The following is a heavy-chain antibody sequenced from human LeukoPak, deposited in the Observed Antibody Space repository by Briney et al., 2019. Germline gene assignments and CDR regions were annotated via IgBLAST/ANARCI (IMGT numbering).Heavy chain of an antibody. D-gene: IGHD2-2*02. J-gene: IGHJ5*02. CDR3: AGRYCSSTSCSTPFDP. CDR1: GGSISSGGYY. V-gene: IGHV4-30-2*01. CDR2: IYHSGST. Sequence: PSQTLSLTCTVSGGSISSGGYYWSWIRQPPGKGLEWIGYIYHSGSTYYNLSLKSRVTISVDRSKNQFSLKLSSVTAADTAVYYCAGRYCSSTSCSTPFDPWGQGTLVTVSS.